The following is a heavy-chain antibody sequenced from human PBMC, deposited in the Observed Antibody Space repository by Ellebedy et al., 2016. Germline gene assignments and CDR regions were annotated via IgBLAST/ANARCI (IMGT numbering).Heavy chain of an antibody. J-gene: IGHJ4*02. D-gene: IGHD3-10*01. CDR1: GFTFSNYA. CDR3: ARDNRGYFGSGSYPFDY. CDR2: ISHDGTDK. V-gene: IGHV3-30-3*01. Sequence: GESLKISCAASGFTFSNYAIHWVRQTPGKGLEWVAVISHDGTDKYYADSVKGRFTISRDNSKNTLYLQMNSLRAEDTAVYHCARDNRGYFGSGSYPFDYWGQGTLVTVSS.